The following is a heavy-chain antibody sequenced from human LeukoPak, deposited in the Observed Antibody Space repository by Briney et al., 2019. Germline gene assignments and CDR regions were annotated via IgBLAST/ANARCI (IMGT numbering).Heavy chain of an antibody. CDR1: GYTFTSYY. J-gene: IGHJ4*02. CDR3: ARDTPVVTATQPMYYFDY. Sequence: ASVKVSCKASGYTFTSYYMHWVRQAPGQGLEWMGIINPSGGSTSYAQKFQGRVTMTRDTSTSTVYMELSSLRSEDTAVYYCARDTPVVTATQPMYYFDYWGQGTLVTVSS. CDR2: INPSGGST. V-gene: IGHV1-46*01. D-gene: IGHD4-23*01.